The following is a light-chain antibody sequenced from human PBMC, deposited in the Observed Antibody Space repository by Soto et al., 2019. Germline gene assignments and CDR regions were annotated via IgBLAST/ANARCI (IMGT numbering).Light chain of an antibody. V-gene: IGLV2-18*02. CDR2: EVT. CDR1: SSDVGKYDC. Sequence: QSVLTQPPSVSGSPGQSVTISCTGTSSDVGKYDCVSWYQQPPGTAPKLIIYEVTNRPSGVPARFSGSKSGNTASLTISGLQAEDEADYYCSSYTSTSRYVFGAGTKVTVL. J-gene: IGLJ1*01. CDR3: SSYTSTSRYV.